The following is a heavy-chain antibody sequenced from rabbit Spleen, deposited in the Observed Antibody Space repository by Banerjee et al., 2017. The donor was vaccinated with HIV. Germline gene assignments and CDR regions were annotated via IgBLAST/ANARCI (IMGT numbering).Heavy chain of an antibody. CDR3: ARDLPGVIGWNFNL. Sequence: QSLEESGGGLVKPGGTLTLTCKVSGVDFSSYYYMCWVRQAPGRGLEWIACIDTGSSGFIYFASWAKGRFTISKTSSTTVTLQMTSLTAADTATYFCARDLPGVIGWNFNLWGPGTLVTVS. CDR1: GVDFSSYYY. J-gene: IGHJ4*01. V-gene: IGHV1S40*01. D-gene: IGHD1-1*01. CDR2: IDTGSSGFI.